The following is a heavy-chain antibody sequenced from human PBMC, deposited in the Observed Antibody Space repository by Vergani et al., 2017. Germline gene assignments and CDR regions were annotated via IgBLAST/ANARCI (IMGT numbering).Heavy chain of an antibody. Sequence: EVQLLESGGGLVQPGGSLRLSCAASGFTFSSYAMSWVRQAPGKGLEWVSAISGSGGSTYYADSVKGRFTISRDNSKNTLYLQMNSLRAEDTAVYYCAREESDDYGSGSRGFDYWGQGTLVTVSS. CDR1: GFTFSSYA. D-gene: IGHD3-10*01. V-gene: IGHV3-23*01. CDR2: ISGSGGST. J-gene: IGHJ4*02. CDR3: AREESDDYGSGSRGFDY.